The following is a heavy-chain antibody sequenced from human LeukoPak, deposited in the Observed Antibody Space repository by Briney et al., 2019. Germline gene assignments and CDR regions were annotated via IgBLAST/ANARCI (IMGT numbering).Heavy chain of an antibody. Sequence: ASVKVSCKASGYTFTSYGISWVRQAPGQGLEWMGGIIPIFGTANYAQKFQGRVTITADESTSTAYMELSSLRSEDTAVYYCASSLTVVVAATQTYYYYMDVWGKGTTVTISS. CDR2: IIPIFGTA. CDR3: ASSLTVVVAATQTYYYYMDV. CDR1: GYTFTSYG. J-gene: IGHJ6*03. D-gene: IGHD2-15*01. V-gene: IGHV1-69*13.